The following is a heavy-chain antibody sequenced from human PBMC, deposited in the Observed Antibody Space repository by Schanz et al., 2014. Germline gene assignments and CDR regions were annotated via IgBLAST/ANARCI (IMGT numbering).Heavy chain of an antibody. V-gene: IGHV3-15*01. CDR2: IKSNTDGGTT. Sequence: EVRLVESGGGLVKPGGSLRLSCVVSGFTFTNAWMSWVRQAPGKGLEWVGRIKSNTDGGTTDYATPVKGRFTISRDDSKNTLYLQMNSLKSEDTAVYYCTSMATIPRNWFDPWGQGTLVTVSS. J-gene: IGHJ5*02. CDR3: TSMATIPRNWFDP. D-gene: IGHD2-2*02. CDR1: GFTFTNAW.